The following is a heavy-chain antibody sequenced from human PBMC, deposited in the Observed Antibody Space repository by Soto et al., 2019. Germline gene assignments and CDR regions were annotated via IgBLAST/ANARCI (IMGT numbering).Heavy chain of an antibody. CDR3: AHRLCSSSWWVPWFDP. D-gene: IGHD6-13*01. Sequence: SGPTLVNPTQTLTLTCTFSGFSLSTSGVGVGWIRQPPGKALEWLALIYWNDDKRYSPSLKSRLTITKDTSKNQVVLTMTNMDPVDTATYYCAHRLCSSSWWVPWFDPWGQGTLVTVSS. CDR2: IYWNDDK. V-gene: IGHV2-5*01. CDR1: GFSLSTSGVG. J-gene: IGHJ5*02.